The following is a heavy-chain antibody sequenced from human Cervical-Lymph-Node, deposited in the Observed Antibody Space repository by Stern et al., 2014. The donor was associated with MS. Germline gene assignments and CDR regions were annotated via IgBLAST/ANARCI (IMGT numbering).Heavy chain of an antibody. D-gene: IGHD2-15*01. Sequence: QVQLGQSGAEVKKPGASVKVSCKASGYTFTSYDINWVRQATGQGLEWMGGRDPKSGNPDYAQKFQGRVTMTRNTSISTAYMELSSLRSEDTAVYYCAREGGYCSGGSCYSLYYYYGMDVWGQGTTVTVSS. J-gene: IGHJ6*02. CDR2: RDPKSGNP. CDR3: AREGGYCSGGSCYSLYYYYGMDV. CDR1: GYTFTSYD. V-gene: IGHV1-8*01.